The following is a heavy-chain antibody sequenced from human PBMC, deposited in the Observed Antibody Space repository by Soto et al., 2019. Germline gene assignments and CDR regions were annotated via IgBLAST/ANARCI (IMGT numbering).Heavy chain of an antibody. Sequence: VQLVESGGGLVKPGGSLRLSCAASGFTFSSYSMNWVRQAPGKGLEWVSSISSSSSYIYYADSVKGRFTISRDNAKNSLYLQMNSLSAEDTAVYYCARSSERYDYIRGGAFDIWGQGTMVTVSS. J-gene: IGHJ3*02. CDR1: GFTFSSYS. CDR3: ARSSERYDYIRGGAFDI. D-gene: IGHD3-16*01. V-gene: IGHV3-21*01. CDR2: ISSSSSYI.